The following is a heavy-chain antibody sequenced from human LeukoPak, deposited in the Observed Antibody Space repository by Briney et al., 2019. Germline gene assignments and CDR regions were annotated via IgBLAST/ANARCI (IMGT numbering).Heavy chain of an antibody. CDR2: IYTSGST. CDR3: AREVVVPAANHYYYYMDV. CDR1: GGSISSYY. Sequence: SETLSLTCTVSGGSISSYYWSWFRQPAGKGLEWIGRIYTSGSTNYNPSLKSRVTMSVDTSKNQFSLKLSSVTAADTAVYYCAREVVVPAANHYYYYMDVWGKGTTVTVSS. V-gene: IGHV4-4*07. J-gene: IGHJ6*03. D-gene: IGHD2-2*01.